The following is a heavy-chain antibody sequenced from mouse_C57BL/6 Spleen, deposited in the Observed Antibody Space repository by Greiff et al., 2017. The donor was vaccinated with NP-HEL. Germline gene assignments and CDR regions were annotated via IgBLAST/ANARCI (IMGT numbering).Heavy chain of an antibody. CDR3: ARRDYYGSSLYWYFDV. CDR2: INYDGSST. D-gene: IGHD1-1*01. V-gene: IGHV5-16*02. Sequence: EVMLVESEGGLVQPGSSMKLSCTASGFTFSDYYMAWVRQVPEKGLEWVANINYDGSSTYYLDSLKSRFIISRDNAKNILYLQMSSLKSEDTATYYCARRDYYGSSLYWYFDVWGTGTTVTVSS. J-gene: IGHJ1*03. CDR1: GFTFSDYY.